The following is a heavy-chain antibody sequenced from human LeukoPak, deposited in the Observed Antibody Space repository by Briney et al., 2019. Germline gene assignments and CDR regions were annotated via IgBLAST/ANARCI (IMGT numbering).Heavy chain of an antibody. CDR1: GFTFDDYA. J-gene: IGHJ4*02. V-gene: IGHV3-9*01. D-gene: IGHD3-3*01. CDR3: ARREWREDFDY. Sequence: GGSLRLSCAASGFTFDDYAMHWVRHAPGKGLEWVSGISWNSGSIGYADSVKGRFTISRDNAKNSLYLQMNSLRAEDTAVYYCARREWREDFDYWGQGTLVTVSS. CDR2: ISWNSGSI.